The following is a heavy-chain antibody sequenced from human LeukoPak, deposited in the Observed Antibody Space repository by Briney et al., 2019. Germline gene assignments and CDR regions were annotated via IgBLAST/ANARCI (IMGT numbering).Heavy chain of an antibody. Sequence: PSETLSLTCAVSGGSISSGGYSWSWIRQPPGKGLEWIGYIYHSGSTYYNPSLKSRVTISVDRSKNQFSLKLSSVTAADTAVYYCARGGITMVRGVLGLDYWGQGTLVTVSS. CDR2: IYHSGST. CDR3: ARGGITMVRGVLGLDY. D-gene: IGHD3-10*01. V-gene: IGHV4-30-2*01. CDR1: GGSISSGGYS. J-gene: IGHJ4*02.